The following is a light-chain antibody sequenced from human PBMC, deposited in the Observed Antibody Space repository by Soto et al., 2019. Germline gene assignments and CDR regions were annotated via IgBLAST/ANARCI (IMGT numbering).Light chain of an antibody. J-gene: IGKJ1*01. V-gene: IGKV3-20*01. CDR3: HHYATSSRT. Sequence: EIVLTQSPATLSLSPGEGATLSCRASQSVSSSYLGWYQQEPGQAPRLLIYAASSRATGIPNRFSGSGSGTDFTLSISRLEPEDFAVYYCHHYATSSRTFGQGTKVDIK. CDR2: AAS. CDR1: QSVSSSY.